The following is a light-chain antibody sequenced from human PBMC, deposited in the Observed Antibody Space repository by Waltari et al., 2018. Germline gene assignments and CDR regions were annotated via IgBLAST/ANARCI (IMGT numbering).Light chain of an antibody. CDR2: GAS. CDR1: QRVSSN. V-gene: IGKV3-15*01. CDR3: QQYNNWPPGT. J-gene: IGKJ1*01. Sequence: EIVMTQSPANLSVSPGERATLTCRASQRVSSNLAWYQQKPCQAPRLLIDGASTRGNGIPARCSGRGSGTEFTLTISSMQSEDCAVYYCQQYNNWPPGTFGQGTKVEIK.